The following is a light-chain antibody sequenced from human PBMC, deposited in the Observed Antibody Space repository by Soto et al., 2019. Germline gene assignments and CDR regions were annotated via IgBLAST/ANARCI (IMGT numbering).Light chain of an antibody. CDR3: QQYGSSPYT. Sequence: IVLTQSPDTLSLSPGERATLSCRASQSVSSSYLAWYQQKPGQAPTLLIYGASSRATGIPDRFSGSGSGTDFTLTISRLEPEDFAVYYCQQYGSSPYTFGQGTKLEIK. J-gene: IGKJ2*01. CDR2: GAS. CDR1: QSVSSSY. V-gene: IGKV3-20*01.